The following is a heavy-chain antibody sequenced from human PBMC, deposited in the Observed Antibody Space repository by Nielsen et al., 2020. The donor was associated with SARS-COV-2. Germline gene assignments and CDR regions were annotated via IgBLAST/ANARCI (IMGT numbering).Heavy chain of an antibody. V-gene: IGHV1-24*01. CDR3: ARPYCSSTSCIGWFDP. Sequence: ASVKVSCKVSGYTLTELSMHWVRQAPGKGLEWMGGFDPEDGETIYAQKFQGRVTMTEDTSTDTAYMELSSLRSEDTAVYYCARPYCSSTSCIGWFDPWGQGTLVTVSS. CDR1: GYTLTELS. J-gene: IGHJ5*02. D-gene: IGHD2-2*01. CDR2: FDPEDGET.